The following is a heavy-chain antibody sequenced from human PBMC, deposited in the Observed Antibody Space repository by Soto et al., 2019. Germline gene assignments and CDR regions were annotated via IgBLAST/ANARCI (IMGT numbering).Heavy chain of an antibody. Sequence: QVLLVESGGGVVQPGRSLRLSCAASGPTFSKYGMHWVRQAPGKGLEWVAAISYDGKKEYYADSVKGRFTISRDNSKNTLYLQMDALRIEDTALYYCGKDSDFYEILTGYIDHWGQGTPVTVS. CDR1: GPTFSKYG. CDR3: GKDSDFYEILTGYIDH. J-gene: IGHJ5*02. CDR2: ISYDGKKE. V-gene: IGHV3-30*18. D-gene: IGHD3-9*01.